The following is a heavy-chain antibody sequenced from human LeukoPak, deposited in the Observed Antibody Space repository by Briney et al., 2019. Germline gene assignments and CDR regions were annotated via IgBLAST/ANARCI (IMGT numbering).Heavy chain of an antibody. CDR3: ARAYYDSSGYYLFFGY. V-gene: IGHV1-69*05. CDR2: IIPIFGTA. D-gene: IGHD3-22*01. CDR1: GCTFSSYA. Sequence: SVRVSCKASGCTFSSYAISWVRQAPGQGLEWMGRIIPIFGTANYAQKFQGRVTITTDESTSTAYMELSSLRSEDTAVYYCARAYYDSSGYYLFFGYWGQGTLVTVSS. J-gene: IGHJ4*02.